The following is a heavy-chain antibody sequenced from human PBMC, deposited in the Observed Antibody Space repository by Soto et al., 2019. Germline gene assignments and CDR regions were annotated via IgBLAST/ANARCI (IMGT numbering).Heavy chain of an antibody. CDR2: ISGYSGNT. Sequence: QDQLAQSGAEVMSPGASVKVSCKASGYTFSSHHINWVRQAPGQGLEWMGWISGYSGNTKYAQKFQGRVTMTTDTSTNTGYMELRSLRYDDTAVYYCPRDIYGYVGDFDLWGQGTMVTVSS. CDR3: PRDIYGYVGDFDL. J-gene: IGHJ3*01. D-gene: IGHD5-18*01. V-gene: IGHV1-18*01. CDR1: GYTFSSHH.